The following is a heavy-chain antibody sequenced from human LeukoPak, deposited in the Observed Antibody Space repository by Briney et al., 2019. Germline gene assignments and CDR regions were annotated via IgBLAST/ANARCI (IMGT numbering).Heavy chain of an antibody. CDR2: ISGSGDST. D-gene: IGHD3-22*01. V-gene: IGHV3-23*01. Sequence: GGSLRLSCTASGFTFSSYGMSWVRQAPGKGLEWVSSISGSGDSTFHADSVKGRFTISRDNSKNTLYVQMKSLRAEDTAVYYCAKDMWPYYYDRSGYAGDALDVWGQGTMVTVSS. CDR1: GFTFSSYG. J-gene: IGHJ3*01. CDR3: AKDMWPYYYDRSGYAGDALDV.